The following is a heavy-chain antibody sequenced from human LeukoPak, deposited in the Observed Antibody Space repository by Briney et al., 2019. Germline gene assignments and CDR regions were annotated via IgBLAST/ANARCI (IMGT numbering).Heavy chain of an antibody. CDR2: IYPGDSDT. D-gene: IGHD3-22*01. CDR3: ARGGQTYYYDSSGYTDY. Sequence: KVSCKASGYSFTSYWISWVRQMPGKGLEWMGIIYPGDSDTRYSPSFQGQVTISADKSISTAYLQWSSLKASDTAMYYCARGGQTYYYDSSGYTDYWGQGTLVTVSS. J-gene: IGHJ4*02. CDR1: GYSFTSYW. V-gene: IGHV5-51*01.